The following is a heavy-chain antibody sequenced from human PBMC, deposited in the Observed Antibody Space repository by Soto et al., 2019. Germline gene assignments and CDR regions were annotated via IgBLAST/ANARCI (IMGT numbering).Heavy chain of an antibody. CDR3: ATGFPQWELLQY. CDR1: EYTLSELF. D-gene: IGHD1-26*01. CDR2: FDPEEGNT. J-gene: IGHJ4*02. V-gene: IGHV1-24*01. Sequence: QVQLVQSGAEVKKPGASVKVSCKVSEYTLSELFVHWVRQAPGKGLEWLGGFDPEEGNTIYAQNFRGRVTMTDDTSTDTAHMELSSLRSDDTAVYYCATGFPQWELLQYWGQGTLLTVSS.